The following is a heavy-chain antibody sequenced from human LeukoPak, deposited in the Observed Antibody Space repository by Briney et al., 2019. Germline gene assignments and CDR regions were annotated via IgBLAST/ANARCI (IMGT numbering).Heavy chain of an antibody. V-gene: IGHV3-15*01. CDR1: GFTFSNAW. CDR2: IKSKTDGGTT. Sequence: PGGSLRLSCAASGFTFSNAWMSWVRQAPGKGLEWVGRIKSKTDGGTTDYAAPVKGRFTISRDDSKNTLYLQMNSLKTEDTAVYYCTTFVSSSSYMDVWGEGTTVTVSS. J-gene: IGHJ6*03. CDR3: TTFVSSSSYMDV. D-gene: IGHD2-15*01.